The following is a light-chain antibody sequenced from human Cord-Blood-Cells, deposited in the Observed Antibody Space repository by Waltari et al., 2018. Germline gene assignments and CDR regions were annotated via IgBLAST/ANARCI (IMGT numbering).Light chain of an antibody. J-gene: IGKJ2*01. CDR3: QQYYSYPYT. Sequence: AIRMTQSPSSLSASTGDIVTITCRASQGISGYLAWYQQKPGKAPKLLIYAASTLQSGVPSRFSGSGSGTDFTLTISCLQSEDFATYYCQQYYSYPYTFGQGTKLEIK. CDR1: QGISGY. CDR2: AAS. V-gene: IGKV1-8*01.